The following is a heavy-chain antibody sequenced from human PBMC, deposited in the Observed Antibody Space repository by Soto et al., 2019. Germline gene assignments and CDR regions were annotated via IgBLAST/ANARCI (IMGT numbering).Heavy chain of an antibody. CDR3: ARWGTTGGLAV. V-gene: IGHV3-33*05. CDR1: GFTFRSYV. Sequence: QVQLVESGGGVVQPGTSLRLSCVGSGFTFRSYVIHWVRQAPGKGLEWVALTSYDGSNNFYGDSVKGRFTISRHKSRNTVELQMDSLRFEDTALYYCARWGTTGGLAVWGQGTRVSVSS. CDR2: TSYDGSNN. J-gene: IGHJ4*02. D-gene: IGHD3-16*01.